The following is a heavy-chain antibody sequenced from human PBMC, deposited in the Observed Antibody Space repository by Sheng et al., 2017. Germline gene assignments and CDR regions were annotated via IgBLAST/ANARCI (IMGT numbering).Heavy chain of an antibody. V-gene: IGHV3-21*01. J-gene: IGHJ3*02. CDR1: GFTFSSYS. Sequence: EVQLVESGGGLVKPGGSLRLSCAASGFTFSSYSMNWVRQAPGKGLEWVSSIRSSSSYIYYADSVKGRFTISRDNAKNSLYLQMNSLRAEDTAVYYCARDISGVSAAFDIWGQGDNGHRLF. CDR2: IRSSSSYI. D-gene: IGHD1-26*01. CDR3: ARDISGVSAAFDI.